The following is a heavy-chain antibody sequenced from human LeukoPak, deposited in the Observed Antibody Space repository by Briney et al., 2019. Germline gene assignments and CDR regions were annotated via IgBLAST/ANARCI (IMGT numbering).Heavy chain of an antibody. V-gene: IGHV1-69*13. CDR3: ARAAETGSSSWNYYYYMDV. J-gene: IGHJ6*03. CDR1: GGTFSSYA. D-gene: IGHD6-13*01. CDR2: IIPIFGTA. Sequence: ASVKVSCKASGGTFSSYAISWVRQAPGQGLEWMGGIIPIFGTANYAQKFQGRVTITADESTSTAYMELSSLRSEDTAVYYCARAAETGSSSWNYYYYMDVWGKGTTVTVSS.